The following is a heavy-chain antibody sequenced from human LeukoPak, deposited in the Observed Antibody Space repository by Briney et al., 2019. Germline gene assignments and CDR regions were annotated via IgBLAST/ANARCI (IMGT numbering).Heavy chain of an antibody. CDR1: GGSISSSSYY. J-gene: IGHJ4*02. V-gene: IGHV4-39*07. Sequence: SETLSLTCTVSGGSISSSSYYWGWIRQPPGKGLEWIGSIYYSGSTYYNPSLKSRVTISVDTSKNQFSLKLSSVTAADTAVYYCARGRIFGVVIFSTYFDYWGQGTLVTVSS. CDR2: IYYSGST. CDR3: ARGRIFGVVIFSTYFDY. D-gene: IGHD3-3*01.